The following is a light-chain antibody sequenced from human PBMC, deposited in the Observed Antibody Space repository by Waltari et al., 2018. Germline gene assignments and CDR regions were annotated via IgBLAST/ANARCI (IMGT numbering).Light chain of an antibody. CDR1: QGISSA. J-gene: IGKJ4*01. CDR3: QQSYSTPGLT. Sequence: AIQLTQSPSSLAASVGDRVTITCRASQGISSAVAWYQQKPGKVPNLLIYDASRLERGGPSRFSGSTSGTDFTLTISSLQPEDFATYYCQQSYSTPGLTFGGGTKVEIK. CDR2: DAS. V-gene: IGKV1-13*02.